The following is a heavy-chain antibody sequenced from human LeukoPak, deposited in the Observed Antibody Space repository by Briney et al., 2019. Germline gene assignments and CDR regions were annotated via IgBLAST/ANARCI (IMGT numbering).Heavy chain of an antibody. J-gene: IGHJ2*01. Sequence: GGSLRLSCAASGFTVSTNYMNWVRQAPGKGLEWVSILYSGSTTYYADSVKGRFTISRDDSKNTLYLHMSSLRAEDTAMYYCARVGDHYHWYFDLWGRGTHVTVSS. D-gene: IGHD3-10*01. CDR2: LYSGSTT. CDR1: GFTVSTNY. V-gene: IGHV3-53*01. CDR3: ARVGDHYHWYFDL.